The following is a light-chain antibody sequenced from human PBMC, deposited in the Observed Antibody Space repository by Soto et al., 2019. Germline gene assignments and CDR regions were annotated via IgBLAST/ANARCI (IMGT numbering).Light chain of an antibody. Sequence: DIQMTQSPSTLSASVGDRVTITCRTSQDINDWLAWYQQKPGNAPKFLIYDASTLQSGVPSRFSGSGSGTEFTITISSLQPDDFATYYCQQYHSRRTFGQGTKVEIK. J-gene: IGKJ1*01. V-gene: IGKV1-5*01. CDR2: DAS. CDR1: QDINDW. CDR3: QQYHSRRT.